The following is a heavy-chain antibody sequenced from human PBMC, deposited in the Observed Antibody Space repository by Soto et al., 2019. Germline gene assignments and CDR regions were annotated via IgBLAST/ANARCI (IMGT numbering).Heavy chain of an antibody. CDR2: INHSGST. D-gene: IGHD3-9*01. CDR3: ARGFDGNYYYGMDV. J-gene: IGHJ6*02. CDR1: CGSFIGYY. Sequence: SETLSLTCAFYCGSFIGYYWSWIRQPPGKGLEWIGEINHSGSTNYNPSLKSRVTISVDTSKNQFSLKLSSVTAADTAVYYCARGFDGNYYYGMDVWGQGTTVTVSS. V-gene: IGHV4-34*01.